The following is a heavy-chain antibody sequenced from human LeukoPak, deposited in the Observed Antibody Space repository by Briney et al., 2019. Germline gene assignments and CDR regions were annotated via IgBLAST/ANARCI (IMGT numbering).Heavy chain of an antibody. D-gene: IGHD3-22*01. CDR3: AKIGRYYHDSSGYRAEYFQH. CDR1: GFTFSSYA. V-gene: IGHV3-23*01. J-gene: IGHJ1*01. Sequence: QPGGSLRPSCAASGFTFSSYAMSWVRQAPGKGLEWVSAISGSGGSTYYADSVKGRFTISRDNSKNTLYLQMNSLRAEDTAVYYCAKIGRYYHDSSGYRAEYFQHWGQGALVTVPS. CDR2: ISGSGGST.